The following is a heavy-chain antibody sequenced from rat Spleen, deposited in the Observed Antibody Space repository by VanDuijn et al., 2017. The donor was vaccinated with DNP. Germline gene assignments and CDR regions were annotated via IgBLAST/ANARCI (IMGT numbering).Heavy chain of an antibody. Sequence: EVQLVESGGGLVQPGRSLKLSCAASGFTFSFYGMAWVRQAPTKSLEWVASITARAGTIYYRDSVKGRFTISTDNAKSSLYLQMDSLRSEDTATYSCARLSILWFPYWGQGTLVTVSS. J-gene: IGHJ3*01. CDR3: ARLSILWFPY. V-gene: IGHV5S13*01. CDR2: ITARAGTI. CDR1: GFTFSFYG.